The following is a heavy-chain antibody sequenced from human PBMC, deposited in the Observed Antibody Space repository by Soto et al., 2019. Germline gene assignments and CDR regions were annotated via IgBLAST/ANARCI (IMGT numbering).Heavy chain of an antibody. D-gene: IGHD3-22*01. CDR1: DGSISPNY. J-gene: IGHJ1*01. Sequence: SETLSLTCTVSDGSISPNYWSWIRQPPGKGLEWIGYIYYAGTTTYNPSLQSRVSISVDTSKNEVSLKLTSVTAADTAVYFCARLGAYYQAMDSWGQRTLVSGSS. CDR2: IYYAGTT. CDR3: ARLGAYYQAMDS. V-gene: IGHV4-59*08.